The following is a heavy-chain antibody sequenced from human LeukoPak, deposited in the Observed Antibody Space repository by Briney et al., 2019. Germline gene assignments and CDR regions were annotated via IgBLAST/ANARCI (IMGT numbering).Heavy chain of an antibody. D-gene: IGHD6-19*01. V-gene: IGHV4-34*01. Sequence: SETLSLTCAVYGGSFSGYYWSWIRQPPGKGLEWIGEINHSGSTNYNPSLKSRVTISVDTSKNQFSLKLSSVTAADTAVYHCARGWSSGWYPDYWGQGTLVTVSS. J-gene: IGHJ4*02. CDR1: GGSFSGYY. CDR2: INHSGST. CDR3: ARGWSSGWYPDY.